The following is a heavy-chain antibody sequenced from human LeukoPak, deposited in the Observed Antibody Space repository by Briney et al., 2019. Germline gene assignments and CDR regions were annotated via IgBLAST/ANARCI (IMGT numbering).Heavy chain of an antibody. V-gene: IGHV3-7*01. Sequence: PGGSLRLSCAASGFTFRSYWMAWVRQAPGKGPEWVANKKGDESAKHQADSVKGRFTISRDNAQNSVYLQMSSLRGEDTAVYYCARDVGGSLDYWGQETLATFSS. CDR3: ARDVGGSLDY. CDR2: KKGDESAK. D-gene: IGHD1-26*01. J-gene: IGHJ4*02. CDR1: GFTFRSYW.